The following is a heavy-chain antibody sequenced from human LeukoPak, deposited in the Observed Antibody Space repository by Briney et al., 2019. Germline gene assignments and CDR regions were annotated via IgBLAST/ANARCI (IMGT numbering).Heavy chain of an antibody. J-gene: IGHJ3*02. Sequence: GGSLRLSCAASGFTTSDYWMSWVRQAPGKGLEWVANIKEDGSEKNYVDSAKGRFTISRDNAKNSLYLQMNNLRAEDTAVYYCASKGGSFTISGVLYNDAFAIWGQGTMVTVSA. V-gene: IGHV3-7*01. CDR3: ASKGGSFTISGVLYNDAFAI. CDR2: IKEDGSEK. CDR1: GFTTSDYW. D-gene: IGHD3-3*01.